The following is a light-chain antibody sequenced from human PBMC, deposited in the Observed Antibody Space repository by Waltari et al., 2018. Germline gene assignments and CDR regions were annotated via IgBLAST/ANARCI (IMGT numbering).Light chain of an antibody. J-gene: IGKJ4*01. CDR2: DAS. CDR3: LQASSFPLT. Sequence: DIQMTQSPSFVPPSVGERVTTTCRASQGISIWLAWYQQKPGRAPKLLIYDASSLQSGVPSRFSGSGSGTDFILTISSLQPEDFATYYCLQASSFPLTLGGGTKVEIK. CDR1: QGISIW. V-gene: IGKV1-12*01.